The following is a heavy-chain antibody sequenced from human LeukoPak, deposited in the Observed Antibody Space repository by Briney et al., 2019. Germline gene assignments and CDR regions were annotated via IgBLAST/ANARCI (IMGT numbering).Heavy chain of an antibody. V-gene: IGHV3-20*01. D-gene: IGHD3-9*01. J-gene: IGHJ4*02. CDR3: ARSGYYYFDY. CDR1: GFTFYDYG. CDR2: IKWNGGRT. Sequence: GGSLRLSCAASGFTFYDYGMRWVRHATGKGREWVSGIKWNGGRTGYADSVKGRFTISRDNAKNSLYLQMNSLRAEDTALYHCARSGYYYFDYWGQGTLVTVSS.